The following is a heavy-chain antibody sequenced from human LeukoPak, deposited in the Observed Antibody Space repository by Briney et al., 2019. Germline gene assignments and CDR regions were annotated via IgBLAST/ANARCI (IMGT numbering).Heavy chain of an antibody. CDR1: GFTFSSYG. D-gene: IGHD6-13*01. CDR3: ARDGDNIAAADH. V-gene: IGHV3-33*01. J-gene: IGHJ4*02. CDR2: IWYDGSNK. Sequence: GGSLRLSCAASGFTFSSYGMHWVRQAPGKGLEWVAVIWYDGSNKYYADSVKGRFTISRDNSKNTLYLQMNSLRAEDTAVYYCARDGDNIAAADHWGQGTLVTVSS.